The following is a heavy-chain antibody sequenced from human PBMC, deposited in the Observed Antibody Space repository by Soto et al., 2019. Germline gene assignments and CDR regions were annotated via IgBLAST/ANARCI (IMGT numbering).Heavy chain of an antibody. V-gene: IGHV1-69*01. CDR3: ARAYYYDSSGSKLPLDYYYYGMDV. CDR1: GGTFSSYA. D-gene: IGHD3-22*01. CDR2: IIPIFGTA. Sequence: GASVKVSCKASGGTFSSYAISWVRQAPGQGLEWMGGIIPIFGTANYAQKFQGRVTITADESTSTAYTELSSLRSEDTAVYYCARAYYYDSSGSKLPLDYYYYGMDVWGQGTTVTVSS. J-gene: IGHJ6*02.